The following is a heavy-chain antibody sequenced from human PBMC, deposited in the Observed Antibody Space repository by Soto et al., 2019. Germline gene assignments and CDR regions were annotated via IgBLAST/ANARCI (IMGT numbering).Heavy chain of an antibody. D-gene: IGHD6-6*01. CDR3: ARTLEYSSSSGFDY. CDR2: IYWNDDK. J-gene: IGHJ4*02. CDR1: GFSLSTSGVG. Sequence: GSGPTLVNPTQTLTLTCTFSGFSLSTSGVGVGWIRQPPGKALEWLALIYWNDDKRYSPSLKSRLTITKDTSKNQVVLTMTNMDPVDTATYYCARTLEYSSSSGFDYWGQGTLVTVSS. V-gene: IGHV2-5*01.